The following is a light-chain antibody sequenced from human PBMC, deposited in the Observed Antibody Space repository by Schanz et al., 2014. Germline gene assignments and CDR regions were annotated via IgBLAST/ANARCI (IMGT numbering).Light chain of an antibody. V-gene: IGLV2-14*02. CDR1: SSDVGSYNL. CDR2: EGS. CDR3: SSHTAITTAVV. Sequence: QSVLTQPASVSGSPGQSITISCTGTSSDVGSYNLVSWYQQHPGKAPKLMIYEGSKRPSGVSNRFSGSKSGNTASLTISGLQAEDEADYHCSSHTAITTAVVFGGGTKLTVL. J-gene: IGLJ2*01.